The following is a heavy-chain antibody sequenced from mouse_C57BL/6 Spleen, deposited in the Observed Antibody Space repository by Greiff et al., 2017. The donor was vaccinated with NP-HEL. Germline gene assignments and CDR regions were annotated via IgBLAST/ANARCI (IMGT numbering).Heavy chain of an antibody. J-gene: IGHJ2*01. CDR1: GFTFSSYA. CDR2: LSSGGDYI. V-gene: IGHV5-9-1*02. Sequence: EVKLLESGEGLVKPGGSLKLSCAASGFTFSSYAMSWVRQTPEKRLEWVAYLSSGGDYIYYADTVKGRFTISRDNARNTLYLQMSSLKSEDTAMYYCTRVGSYYFDYWGQGTTLTVSS. CDR3: TRVGSYYFDY.